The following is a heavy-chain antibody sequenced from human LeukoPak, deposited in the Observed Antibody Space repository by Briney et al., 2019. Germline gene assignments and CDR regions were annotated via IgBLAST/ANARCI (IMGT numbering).Heavy chain of an antibody. V-gene: IGHV1-2*06. CDR3: ARSRIAVAGTLGY. CDR2: INPNSGGT. Sequence: VRQAXXXXLXWMGRINPNSGGTNYAQKFQGRVTMTRDTSISTAYMELSRLRSDDTAVYYCARSRIAVAGTLGYWGQGTLVTVSS. D-gene: IGHD6-19*01. J-gene: IGHJ4*02.